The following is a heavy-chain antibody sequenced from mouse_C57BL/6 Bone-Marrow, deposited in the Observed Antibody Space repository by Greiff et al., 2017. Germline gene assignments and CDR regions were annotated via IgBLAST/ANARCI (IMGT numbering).Heavy chain of an antibody. CDR1: GYSITRGYY. D-gene: IGHD1-1*01. CDR2: ISYDGSN. V-gene: IGHV3-6*01. CDR3: AREWDDYYGFDY. J-gene: IGHJ2*01. Sequence: EVKVEESGPGLVKPSPSLSLTCSVTGYSITRGYYWNWIRQFPGNKLEWMGYISYDGSNNYNPSLKNRISITRDTSKNPFFLKLNSVTTEDTATYYCAREWDDYYGFDYWGQGTTLTVSS.